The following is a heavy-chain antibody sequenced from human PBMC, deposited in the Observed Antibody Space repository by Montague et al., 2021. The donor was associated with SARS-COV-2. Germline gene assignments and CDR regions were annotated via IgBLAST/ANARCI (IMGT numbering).Heavy chain of an antibody. Sequence: SETLSLTCTVSGGSISSYYWSWIRQPPGKGLEWIGYIYYSGSTSYNPSLKSRVTISVDTSKNQFSLKLSSVTAADTAVYYCAREGQSYSYGYYYYGMDVWDQGTTVTVSS. V-gene: IGHV4-59*01. D-gene: IGHD5-18*01. J-gene: IGHJ6*02. CDR2: IYYSGST. CDR1: GGSISSYY. CDR3: AREGQSYSYGYYYYGMDV.